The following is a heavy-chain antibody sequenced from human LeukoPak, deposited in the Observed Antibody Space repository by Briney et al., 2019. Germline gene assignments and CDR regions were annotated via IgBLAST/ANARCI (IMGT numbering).Heavy chain of an antibody. J-gene: IGHJ6*03. V-gene: IGHV3-23*01. D-gene: IGHD3-10*01. Sequence: GGSLRLSCAASGFTFSSYGMTWVRQAPGKGLEWVSAIRGSGGITFYADSVKGRFTISRGNSKNTLYLQMNSLTVEDTAVYYCAKGRDYYGSAHYYYMDVWGKGTTVTISS. CDR3: AKGRDYYGSAHYYYMDV. CDR2: IRGSGGIT. CDR1: GFTFSSYG.